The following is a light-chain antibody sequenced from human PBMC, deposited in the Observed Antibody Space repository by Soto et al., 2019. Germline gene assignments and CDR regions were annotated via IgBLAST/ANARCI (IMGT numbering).Light chain of an antibody. CDR2: GAS. Sequence: DIQMNQSPSSVSASVGDRVTISCRASHDVRSWLDWYQQKPGKAPNLLIYGASTLQSGVPSRFSGSGSGTDFTLPISSLQPEDFATYYCQQANGDPWTFGQGTKVEIK. V-gene: IGKV1-12*02. CDR1: HDVRSW. J-gene: IGKJ1*01. CDR3: QQANGDPWT.